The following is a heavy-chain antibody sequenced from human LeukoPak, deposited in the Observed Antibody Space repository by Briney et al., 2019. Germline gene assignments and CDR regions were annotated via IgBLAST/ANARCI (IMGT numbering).Heavy chain of an antibody. CDR1: GGSFSGYY. J-gene: IGHJ4*02. CDR2: INHSGST. CDR3: ARRQNGRIPSHPDY. Sequence: SETLSLTCAVYGGSFSGYYWSWIRQPPGKGLEWIGEINHSGSTNYNPSLKSRVTISVDTSKNQFSLKLSSVTAADTAVYYCARRQNGRIPSHPDYWGQGTLVTVSS. V-gene: IGHV4-34*01.